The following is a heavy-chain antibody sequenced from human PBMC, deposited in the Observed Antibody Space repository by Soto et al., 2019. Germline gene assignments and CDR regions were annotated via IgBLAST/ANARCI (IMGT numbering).Heavy chain of an antibody. CDR3: AGDWGPYWFDP. CDR2: IYHGGTT. CDR1: GDSLSGGTKY. Sequence: QVRLQESGPTLVKASETLSLTCTVSGDSLSGGTKYWNWVRQPPGKDLEWIGYIYHGGTTTYNLSLKSRVTISQDTSKNQFSLEIHSVVPSDTAVYYCAGDWGPYWFDPWGQGILVTVSS. V-gene: IGHV4-61*01. D-gene: IGHD3-16*01. J-gene: IGHJ5*02.